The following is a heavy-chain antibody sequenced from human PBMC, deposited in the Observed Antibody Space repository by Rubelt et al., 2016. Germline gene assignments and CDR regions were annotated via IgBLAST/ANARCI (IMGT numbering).Heavy chain of an antibody. Sequence: GPGLVKPSETLSLTCTVSGGSISSSSYYWGWIRQPPGKGLEWNGSIYYSGSTDYNPALKSRVTKSVDTSKTQFSRKRSPVTAADTAVYYCARDLKDQAAARNDYWGQGTLVTVSS. D-gene: IGHD6-13*01. CDR3: ARDLKDQAAARNDY. CDR2: IYYSGST. J-gene: IGHJ4*02. CDR1: GGSISSSSYY. V-gene: IGHV4-39*07.